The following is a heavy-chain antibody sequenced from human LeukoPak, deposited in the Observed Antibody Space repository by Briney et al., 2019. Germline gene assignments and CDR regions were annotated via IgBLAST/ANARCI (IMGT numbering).Heavy chain of an antibody. V-gene: IGHV3-23*01. CDR2: IVGNTTGTT. J-gene: IGHJ4*02. Sequence: GGSLRLSCAASGFTVSSHVMTWVRQAPGKGPEWVSVIVGNTTGTTYYADSVKGRFTISRDSVKNTVDLQMSSLRAEDTAVYYCARDTSGWYGAFEFWGQGALVTVSS. CDR1: GFTVSSHV. D-gene: IGHD6-19*01. CDR3: ARDTSGWYGAFEF.